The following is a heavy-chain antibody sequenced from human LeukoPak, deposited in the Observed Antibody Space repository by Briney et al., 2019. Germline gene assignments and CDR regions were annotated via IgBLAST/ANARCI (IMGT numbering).Heavy chain of an antibody. D-gene: IGHD6-6*01. CDR2: IYSGGST. CDR1: GLTVSSNY. V-gene: IGHV3-53*01. CDR3: ARWQSLAARFDY. Sequence: GGSLRLSCAASGLTVSSNYMSWVRQAPGKGLEWASVIYSGGSTYYADSVKGRFTISRDSSKNTLYLQMNGLRADDTAIYYCARWQSLAARFDYWGQGTLVTVSS. J-gene: IGHJ4*02.